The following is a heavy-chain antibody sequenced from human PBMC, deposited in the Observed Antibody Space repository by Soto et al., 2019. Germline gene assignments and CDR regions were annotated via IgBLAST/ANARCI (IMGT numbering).Heavy chain of an antibody. Sequence: LPETLSLTCAVSGGSISSSNWWSWVRQPPGKGLEWIGEIYHSGSTNYNPSLKSRVTISVDKSKNQFSLKLSSVTAADTAVYYCARVYSGYDFGSDYYYYGMDVWGQGTTVTVS. D-gene: IGHD5-12*01. CDR1: GGSISSSNW. J-gene: IGHJ6*02. V-gene: IGHV4-4*03. CDR2: IYHSGST. CDR3: ARVYSGYDFGSDYYYYGMDV.